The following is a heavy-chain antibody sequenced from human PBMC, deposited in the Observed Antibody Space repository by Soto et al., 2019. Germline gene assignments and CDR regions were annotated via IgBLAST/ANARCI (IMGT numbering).Heavy chain of an antibody. CDR2: ISNSSSYI. Sequence: EVQLVESGGGLVKPGGSLRLSCAASGFTFSSYSMNWVRQAPGKGLEWVSSISNSSSYIYYADSVKGRFTISRDNAKNSLYQKMTSSRAEATAVYYCARAYQVLFRSLDYWGQGPLVTVSS. D-gene: IGHD2-2*01. CDR1: GFTFSSYS. J-gene: IGHJ4*02. V-gene: IGHV3-21*01. CDR3: ARAYQVLFRSLDY.